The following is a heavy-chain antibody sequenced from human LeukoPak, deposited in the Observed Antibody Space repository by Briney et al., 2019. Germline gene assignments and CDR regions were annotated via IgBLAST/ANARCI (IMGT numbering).Heavy chain of an antibody. J-gene: IGHJ4*02. CDR2: ISYDGRNK. CDR1: GFTFSTYD. CDR3: AKGFDY. Sequence: GGSLRLSCAASGFTFSTYDMHWVRQAPGKGLEWVAVISYDGRNKYYADSVKGRFTISRDNSKNALFLQMNSLRAEDTALYYCAKGFDYWGQGTLVTVSS. V-gene: IGHV3-30*18.